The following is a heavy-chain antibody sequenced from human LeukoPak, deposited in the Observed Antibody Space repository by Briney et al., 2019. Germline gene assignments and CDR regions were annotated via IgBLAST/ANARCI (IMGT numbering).Heavy chain of an antibody. J-gene: IGHJ4*02. V-gene: IGHV4-61*02. D-gene: IGHD3-3*01. Sequence: SQTLSLTCTVSGDSISSGSYYWSWIRQPAGKGLEWIGRIYTSGSTNYNPSLKSRVTISVDTSKNQFSLKLSSVTAADTAVYYCARSSITIFGVDKYHFDYWGQGTLVTVSS. CDR2: IYTSGST. CDR3: ARSSITIFGVDKYHFDY. CDR1: GDSISSGSYY.